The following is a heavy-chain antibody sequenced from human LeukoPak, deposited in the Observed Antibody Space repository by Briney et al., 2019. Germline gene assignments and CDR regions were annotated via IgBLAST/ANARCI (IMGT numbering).Heavy chain of an antibody. CDR2: IRRGGSEE. V-gene: IGHV3-7*04. CDR1: GFPISNYW. J-gene: IGHJ4*02. Sequence: GGSLRLSCAASGFPISNYWMIGVRQARGRGLEWLANIRRGGSEEYYVDSVKGRFTISRDNTKNSLYLQMNSLRVEDTAVYYCARALIAADNYWGQGTLVTVSS. D-gene: IGHD6-6*01. CDR3: ARALIAADNY.